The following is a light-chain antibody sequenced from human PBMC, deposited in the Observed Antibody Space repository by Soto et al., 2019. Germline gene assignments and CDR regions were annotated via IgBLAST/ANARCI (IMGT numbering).Light chain of an antibody. CDR3: SSFADSNLGV. V-gene: IGLV2-8*01. Sequence: QPALTQPPSASGSPGQSVTISCTGTSSDVGGYNYVSWYQQHPGKAPKLMIYEVSKRPSGVPDRFSGSKSGNTASLTVSGLQAEDEADYYYSSFADSNLGVFGTGTKLTVL. CDR2: EVS. J-gene: IGLJ1*01. CDR1: SSDVGGYNY.